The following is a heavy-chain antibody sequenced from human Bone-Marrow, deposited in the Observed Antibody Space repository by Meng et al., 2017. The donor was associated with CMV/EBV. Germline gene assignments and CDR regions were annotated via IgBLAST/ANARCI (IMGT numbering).Heavy chain of an antibody. CDR2: IIPVLGIA. CDR3: TRNGFPEGGYYFDY. D-gene: IGHD2-15*01. V-gene: IGHV1-69*02. Sequence: QVQLEQSGAEVKKPGASVMASCKASGGTSNTYAITWVRQAPGQGLEWMGRIIPVLGIAIYAQKFQGRVIITADKSTSTAYMELSSLRSEDTAMYYCTRNGFPEGGYYFDYWGQGTLVTVSS. CDR1: GGTSNTYA. J-gene: IGHJ4*02.